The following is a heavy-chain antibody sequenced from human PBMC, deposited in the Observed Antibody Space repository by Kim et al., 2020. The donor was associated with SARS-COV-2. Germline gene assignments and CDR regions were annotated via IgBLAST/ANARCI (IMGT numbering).Heavy chain of an antibody. CDR1: GGSISSSNW. CDR3: ARDATISAVAGRDYFDY. Sequence: SETLSLTCAVSGGSISSSNWWSWVRQPPGKGLEWIGEIYHSGSTNYNPSLKSRVTISVDKSKNQFSLKLSSVTAADTAVYYCARDATISAVAGRDYFDYWGQGTLVTVSS. D-gene: IGHD6-19*01. V-gene: IGHV4-4*02. J-gene: IGHJ4*02. CDR2: IYHSGST.